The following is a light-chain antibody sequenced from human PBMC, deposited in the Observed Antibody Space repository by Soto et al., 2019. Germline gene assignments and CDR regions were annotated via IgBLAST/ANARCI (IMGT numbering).Light chain of an antibody. J-gene: IGKJ3*01. CDR2: LGS. Sequence: DIVMTQSPLSLPVTPGEPASISCRSSQSLLHSNGNNCLDWYLQKPGQSPQLLIYLGSNRASGVPDRFSGSGSGTDFTLKISRVEAEDVGVYYCMQALQTPFTFGPGTKVDIK. CDR3: MQALQTPFT. CDR1: QSLLHSNGNNC. V-gene: IGKV2-28*01.